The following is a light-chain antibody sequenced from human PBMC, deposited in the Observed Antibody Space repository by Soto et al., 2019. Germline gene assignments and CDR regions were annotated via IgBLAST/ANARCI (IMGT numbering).Light chain of an antibody. CDR1: SSNIGTYY. Sequence: QSALTQPPSVSAAPGQKVTISCSGSSSNIGTYYVSWYQQLPGTAPKLLIYENNKRPSGIPDRFSGSKSGTSATLGITGLQTGDEADYYCGTWDSGLSAGVFGGGSMVTVL. CDR2: ENN. CDR3: GTWDSGLSAGV. J-gene: IGLJ3*02. V-gene: IGLV1-51*02.